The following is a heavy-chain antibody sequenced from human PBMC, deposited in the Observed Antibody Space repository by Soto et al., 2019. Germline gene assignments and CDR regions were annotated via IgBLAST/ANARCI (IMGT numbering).Heavy chain of an antibody. Sequence: ASVKVSCEASGYTFTGYYMHWVRRAPGQGLEWMGWINPNSGGTNYAQKVQGRVTMTRDTSISTAYMELSRLRADDTAVYYCARDKYSYGYHYYYGMDVWGQGTTVTV. CDR1: GYTFTGYY. J-gene: IGHJ6*02. D-gene: IGHD5-18*01. CDR2: INPNSGGT. CDR3: ARDKYSYGYHYYYGMDV. V-gene: IGHV1-2*02.